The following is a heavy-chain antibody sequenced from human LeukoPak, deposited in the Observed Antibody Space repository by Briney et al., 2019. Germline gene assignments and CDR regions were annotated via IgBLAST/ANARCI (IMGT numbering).Heavy chain of an antibody. Sequence: TSETLSLTCTVSGYSISSGYYWGWIRQPPGKGLEWIGSIYHSGSTYYNPSLKSRVTISVDTSKNQFSLKLSSVTAADTAVYYCARDGVGATDYWGQGTLVTVSS. CDR3: ARDGVGATDY. CDR2: IYHSGST. J-gene: IGHJ4*02. CDR1: GYSISSGYY. V-gene: IGHV4-38-2*02. D-gene: IGHD1-26*01.